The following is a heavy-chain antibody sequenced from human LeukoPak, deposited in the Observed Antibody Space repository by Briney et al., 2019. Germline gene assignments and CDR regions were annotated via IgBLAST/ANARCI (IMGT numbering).Heavy chain of an antibody. D-gene: IGHD6-13*01. CDR1: GFTFRTYA. CDR2: INGGGGNT. J-gene: IGHJ4*02. V-gene: IGHV3-23*01. Sequence: GGSLRLSCAASGFTFRTYAMSWVRQAPGKGLEWVAAINGGGGNTNYADSVKGRFTISRDNAKNSLYLQMNSLRAEDTAVYYCAREILGRWLSGSWPDYWGQGTLVTVSS. CDR3: AREILGRWLSGSWPDY.